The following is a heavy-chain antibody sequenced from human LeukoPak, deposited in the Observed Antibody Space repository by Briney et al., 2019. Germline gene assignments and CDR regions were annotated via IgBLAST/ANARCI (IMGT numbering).Heavy chain of an antibody. CDR2: ISAYNGNT. D-gene: IGHD2-2*01. V-gene: IGHV1-18*01. Sequence: GASVKVSCKASGYTFTSYGISWVRQAPGQGLEWMGWISAYNGNTNYAQKLQGRVTTTTDTSTSTAYMELRSLRSDDTAVYYCARGYDIVVVPAAQPTRHYYYYYGMDVWGQGTTVTVSS. CDR1: GYTFTSYG. J-gene: IGHJ6*02. CDR3: ARGYDIVVVPAAQPTRHYYYYYGMDV.